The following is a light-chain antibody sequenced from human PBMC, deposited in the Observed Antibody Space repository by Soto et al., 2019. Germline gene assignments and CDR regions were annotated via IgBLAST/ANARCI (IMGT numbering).Light chain of an antibody. J-gene: IGKJ1*01. CDR3: QHYNHWPPWT. V-gene: IGKV3-15*01. CDR2: GAS. Sequence: EVVLTQSPGTLSLSPGERATLSCRASQSVSNNYLAWYQQKPGQAPRLLIYGASTRATGIPARFSGSGSGTEFTLTISSLQSEDFAVYYCQHYNHWPPWTFGQGTKWIS. CDR1: QSVSNN.